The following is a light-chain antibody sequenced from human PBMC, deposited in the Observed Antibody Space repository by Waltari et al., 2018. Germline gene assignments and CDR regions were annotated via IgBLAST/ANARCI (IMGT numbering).Light chain of an antibody. CDR1: QSISNY. J-gene: IGKJ2*03. V-gene: IGKV1-5*03. CDR3: QQYNTYSS. CDR2: KAS. Sequence: DIQMTQSPFTLSASVGDTITITCRASQSISNYLAWYQQKPGKAPKLLIYKASSSGSGVPSSVSGSGSGTEFTLTISSLQPDDFATYYCQQYNTYSSFGQGTKLEIK.